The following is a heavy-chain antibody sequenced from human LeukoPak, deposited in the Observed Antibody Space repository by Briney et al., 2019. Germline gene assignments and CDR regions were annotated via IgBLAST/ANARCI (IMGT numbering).Heavy chain of an antibody. V-gene: IGHV4-59*01. CDR3: ARGFVAGYYSWYFDL. Sequence: SETLSLTCSVSGGYISSYYWSWIRQPPGKGLEWIGYIYYSGSTNYNSSLKSRVTISVDTSKNQFSLKLSSVTAADTAVYYCARGFVAGYYSWYFDLWGRGTLVTVSS. CDR1: GGYISSYY. J-gene: IGHJ2*01. CDR2: IYYSGST. D-gene: IGHD3-9*01.